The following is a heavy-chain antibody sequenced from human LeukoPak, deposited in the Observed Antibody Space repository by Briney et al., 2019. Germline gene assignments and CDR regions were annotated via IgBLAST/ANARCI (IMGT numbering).Heavy chain of an antibody. CDR2: INIEGSIT. D-gene: IGHD5-12*01. CDR3: ARLVATIRWDAFDI. Sequence: GGSLRFSCAASGFSFSNYWMHWVCQAPGKGLVWVARINIEGSITTYADSVKGRFTISRDNAKNTLYLKMNNLRAEDTAVYYCARLVATIRWDAFDIWGQGTMVTVSS. CDR1: GFSFSNYW. V-gene: IGHV3-74*01. J-gene: IGHJ3*02.